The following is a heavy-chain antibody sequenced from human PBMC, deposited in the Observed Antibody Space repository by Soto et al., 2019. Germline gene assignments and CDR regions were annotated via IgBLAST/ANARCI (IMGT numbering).Heavy chain of an antibody. CDR1: GGTFSSYA. CDR3: ARTSGSYYAGDY. V-gene: IGHV1-69*01. CDR2: IIPIFGTA. Sequence: QVQLVQSGAEVKKPGSSVKVSCKDSGGTFSSYAISWVRQAPGQGLEWMGGIIPIFGTANYAQKFQGRVTINADETTSTAYMELSILRSEDTAVYYCARTSGSYYAGDYWGQGTLVTVSS. D-gene: IGHD1-26*01. J-gene: IGHJ4*02.